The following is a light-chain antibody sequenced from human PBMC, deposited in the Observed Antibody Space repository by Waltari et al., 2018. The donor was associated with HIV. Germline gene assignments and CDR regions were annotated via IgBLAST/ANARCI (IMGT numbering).Light chain of an antibody. CDR2: RDN. Sequence: QSVVTQPPSASGTPGQRVTISCSGGSSNIGRNFVYWYQQFPGKAPQLLIYRDNQRPSGVPDRFPGSKSGTSASLAISGLQSDDEASYHCATWEDSLGGYVVFGGGTKLTVL. J-gene: IGLJ2*01. CDR1: SSNIGRNF. V-gene: IGLV1-47*01. CDR3: ATWEDSLGGYVV.